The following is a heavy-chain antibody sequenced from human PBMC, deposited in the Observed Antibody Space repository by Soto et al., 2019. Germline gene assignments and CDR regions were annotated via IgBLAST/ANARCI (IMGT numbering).Heavy chain of an antibody. Sequence: GGFLRLSCAASGFTFNNAWMNWVRQVPGKGLEWVGRIKSKTDGGTIDYAAPVKGRFTISRDDSKNTVYLQMNSLKIEDTAVYYCRSLPKFGESAFDVWGQGTMVTVSS. V-gene: IGHV3-15*07. CDR1: GFTFNNAW. CDR3: RSLPKFGESAFDV. J-gene: IGHJ3*01. D-gene: IGHD3-10*01. CDR2: IKSKTDGGTI.